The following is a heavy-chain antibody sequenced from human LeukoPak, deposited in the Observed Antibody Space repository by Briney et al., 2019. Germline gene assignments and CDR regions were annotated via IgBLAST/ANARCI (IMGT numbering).Heavy chain of an antibody. J-gene: IGHJ4*02. CDR3: ARGTAGIFGVATPFDY. V-gene: IGHV5-51*03. CDR1: GYSFTSYW. D-gene: IGHD3-3*01. CDR2: IFLGDSKT. Sequence: GDSLKISCEGSGYSFTSYWIGWVRQMPGKGPEWMGVIFLGDSKTRYSPSFQGQVTISADTSSRTTYLQWSSLKASDTAVYYCARGTAGIFGVATPFDYWGQGTLVTVSS.